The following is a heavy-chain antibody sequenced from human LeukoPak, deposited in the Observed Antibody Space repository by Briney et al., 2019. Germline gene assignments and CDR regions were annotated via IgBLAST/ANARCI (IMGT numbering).Heavy chain of an antibody. CDR2: STYSGST. J-gene: IGHJ4*02. V-gene: IGHV4-59*08. CDR3: ARLNGGY. CDR1: GGSISDYY. Sequence: SETLSLTCTVSGGSISDYYWSWIRQPPGRGLEWIGFSTYSGSTNYNPSLKSRVTISVDTSKNQFSLKLSSVTAADTAVYYCARLNGGYWGQGILVTVSS. D-gene: IGHD1-1*01.